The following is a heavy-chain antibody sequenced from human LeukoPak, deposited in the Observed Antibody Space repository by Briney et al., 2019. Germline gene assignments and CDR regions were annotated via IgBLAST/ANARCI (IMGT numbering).Heavy chain of an antibody. V-gene: IGHV3-23*01. Sequence: GGSLRLSCAASGFTFSSYAMSWVRQAPGKGLEWVSAISGSGGSTYYADSVKGRFTITRDNSKNTLYLQMNSLRAEDTAVYYCARSPYDWNYGDYWGQGTLVTVSS. CDR2: ISGSGGST. CDR3: ARSPYDWNYGDY. CDR1: GFTFSSYA. D-gene: IGHD1-20*01. J-gene: IGHJ4*02.